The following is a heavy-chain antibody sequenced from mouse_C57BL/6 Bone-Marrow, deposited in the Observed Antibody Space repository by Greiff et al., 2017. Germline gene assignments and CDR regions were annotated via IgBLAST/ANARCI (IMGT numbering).Heavy chain of an antibody. CDR3: ASPGFAWFAY. J-gene: IGHJ3*01. V-gene: IGHV5-6*01. CDR1: GFTFSSYG. Sequence: EVQVVESGGDLVKPGGSLKLSCAASGFTFSSYGMCWVRQTPDKRLEWVATISSGGSYTYYPDSVKGRFTFSRDNAKHTLYLQMSSLKSEDTAMYYCASPGFAWFAYWGQGTLVTVSA. CDR2: ISSGGSYT.